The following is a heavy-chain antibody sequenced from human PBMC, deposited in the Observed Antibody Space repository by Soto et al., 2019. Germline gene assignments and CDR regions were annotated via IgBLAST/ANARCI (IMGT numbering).Heavy chain of an antibody. CDR2: ISSSGSTI. V-gene: IGHV3-48*03. Sequence: EVQLVESGGGLVQPGGSLRLSCAASGFTFSSYEMNWVRQAPGKGLEWVSYISSSGSTIYYADSVKGRFTISRDNAENSLYLQMNSLRAEDTAVYYCAREATWQQLVGAFDIWGQGTMVTVSS. D-gene: IGHD6-13*01. CDR1: GFTFSSYE. J-gene: IGHJ3*02. CDR3: AREATWQQLVGAFDI.